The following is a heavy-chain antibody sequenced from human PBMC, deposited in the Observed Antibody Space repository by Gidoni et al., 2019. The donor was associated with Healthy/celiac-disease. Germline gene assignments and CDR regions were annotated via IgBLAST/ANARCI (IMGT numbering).Heavy chain of an antibody. CDR3: ARDLYRGAVAGRDY. Sequence: EVQLVESGGGLVKPGGSLRLSCAASGFTFSSYSMNWVRQDPGKGLEWVSTIRSSSSYIYYADAGKGRFTISRDNAKNSLYLQMNSLRAEDTAVYYCARDLYRGAVAGRDYWGQGTLVTVSS. J-gene: IGHJ4*02. CDR1: GFTFSSYS. V-gene: IGHV3-21*01. D-gene: IGHD6-19*01. CDR2: IRSSSSYI.